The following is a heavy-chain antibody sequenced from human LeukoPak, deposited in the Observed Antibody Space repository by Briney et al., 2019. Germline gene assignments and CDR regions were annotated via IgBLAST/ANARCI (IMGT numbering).Heavy chain of an antibody. J-gene: IGHJ5*02. CDR2: IIPIFGTA. CDR3: ARDHMTTVTTNVNWFDP. V-gene: IGHV1-69*06. D-gene: IGHD4-17*01. CDR1: GGTFSSYA. Sequence: GASVKVSCKASGGTFSSYAISWVRQAPGQGLEWMGGIIPIFGTANYAQKFQGRVTITADKSTSTAYMELSSLGSEDTAVYYCARDHMTTVTTNVNWFDPWGQGTLVTVSS.